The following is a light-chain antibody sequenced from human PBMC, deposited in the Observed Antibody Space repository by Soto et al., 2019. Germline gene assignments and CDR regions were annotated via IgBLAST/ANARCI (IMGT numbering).Light chain of an antibody. J-gene: IGKJ4*01. CDR3: QQSSHTPIT. CDR1: QSVYEY. Sequence: DVQLTQSPSSLSASVGDRVTITCRASQSVYEYLNWYQKRPGKAPNLLIFGASNLRTGVPSRFSASGFGTDFTLTISSLQPEDSATYDCQQSSHTPITFGGGTEVELK. V-gene: IGKV1-39*01. CDR2: GAS.